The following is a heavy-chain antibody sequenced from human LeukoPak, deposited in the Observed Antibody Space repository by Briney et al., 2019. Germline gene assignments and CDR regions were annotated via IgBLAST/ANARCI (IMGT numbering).Heavy chain of an antibody. J-gene: IGHJ4*02. CDR3: ARATGTTPAD. CDR2: IYYSGST. D-gene: IGHD1-7*01. V-gene: IGHV4-59*01. CDR1: GGSISSYY. Sequence: SETLSLTCTVSGGSISSYYWSWIRQPPRKGLEWIGYIYYSGSTNYNPSLKSRVTISVDTSKNQFSLKLSSVTAAETAVYYCARATGTTPADWGQGTLVTVSS.